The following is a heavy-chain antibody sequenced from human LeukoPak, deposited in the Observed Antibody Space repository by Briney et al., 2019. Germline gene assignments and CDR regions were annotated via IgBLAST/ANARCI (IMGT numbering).Heavy chain of an antibody. D-gene: IGHD3-22*01. CDR3: ARGRYYDSSGYHPFFDY. CDR2: IYTSGST. V-gene: IGHV4-61*02. Sequence: PSPTLSLTCTVSGGSISSGSYYWSWIRQPAGKRLQSIGRIYTSGSTNYNHSLKSRVTISVATTKNQFYLKLSSVTAADTAVYYCARGRYYDSSGYHPFFDYWGQGTLVTVSS. J-gene: IGHJ4*02. CDR1: GGSISSGSYY.